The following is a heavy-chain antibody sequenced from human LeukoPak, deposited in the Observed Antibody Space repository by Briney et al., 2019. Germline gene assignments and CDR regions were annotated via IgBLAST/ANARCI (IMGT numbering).Heavy chain of an antibody. CDR1: GYTCTGYY. D-gene: IGHD2-2*01. Sequence: GASVKVSCKASGYTCTGYYMHWVRQAPGQGLEWMGWINPNSGGTNYAQKFQGRVTMTRDTSISTAYMELSRLRSDVTAVYYCAREVGSRPDYWGQGTLVTVSS. CDR2: INPNSGGT. J-gene: IGHJ4*02. V-gene: IGHV1-2*02. CDR3: AREVGSRPDY.